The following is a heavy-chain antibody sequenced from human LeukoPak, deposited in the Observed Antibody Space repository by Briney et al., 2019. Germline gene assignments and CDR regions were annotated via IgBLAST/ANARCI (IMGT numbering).Heavy chain of an antibody. CDR3: ARDRFPYYDSSGYPPDAFDI. D-gene: IGHD3-22*01. CDR1: GYTFTGYY. V-gene: IGHV1-2*04. CDR2: INPNSGGT. Sequence: GASVKVSCKASGYTFTGYYMHWVRQAPGQGLEWMGWINPNSGGTNYAQKFQGWVTMTRDTSISTAYMELSRLRSDDTAVYYCARDRFPYYDSSGYPPDAFDIWGQGTMVTVSS. J-gene: IGHJ3*02.